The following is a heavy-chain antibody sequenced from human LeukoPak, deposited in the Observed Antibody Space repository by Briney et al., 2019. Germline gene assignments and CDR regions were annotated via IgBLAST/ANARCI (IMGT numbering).Heavy chain of an antibody. CDR3: ARGYSSSWYAVWWY. CDR2: INHSGST. D-gene: IGHD6-13*01. Sequence: PSETLSLTCAVYGGSFSGYYWSWIRQPPGKGLEWIGEINHSGSTNYNPSLKSRVTILVDTSKNQFSLKLSSVTAADTAVYYCARGYSSSWYAVWWYWGQGTLVTVSS. J-gene: IGHJ4*02. V-gene: IGHV4-34*01. CDR1: GGSFSGYY.